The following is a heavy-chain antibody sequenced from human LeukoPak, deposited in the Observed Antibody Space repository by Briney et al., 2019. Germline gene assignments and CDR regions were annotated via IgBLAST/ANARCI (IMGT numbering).Heavy chain of an antibody. CDR3: ARHSRGRWYVFDY. CDR2: ISGSGGNT. V-gene: IGHV3-23*01. Sequence: GGSLTLSCAASGFTFSSYAMSWVRQAPGKGLEWVSGISGSGGNTYYADSVRGRFTISRDNSNNTLYLQMNSLRAEDTAVYYCARHSRGRWYVFDYWGQGTRVTVSS. J-gene: IGHJ4*02. CDR1: GFTFSSYA. D-gene: IGHD6-13*01.